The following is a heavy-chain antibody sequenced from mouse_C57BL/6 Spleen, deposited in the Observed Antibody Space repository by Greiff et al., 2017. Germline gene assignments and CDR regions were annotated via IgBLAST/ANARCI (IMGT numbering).Heavy chain of an antibody. V-gene: IGHV1-61*01. CDR2: IYPSDSET. J-gene: IGHJ4*01. CDR3: ARDEQLRLQGAMDY. D-gene: IGHD3-2*02. Sequence: QVQLQQPGAELVRPGSSVKLSCKASGYTFTSYWMDWVKQRPGQGLEWIGNIYPSDSETHYNQKFKDKATLTVDKSSSTAYKQLSSLTSEDSAVYYCARDEQLRLQGAMDYWGQGTSVTVSS. CDR1: GYTFTSYW.